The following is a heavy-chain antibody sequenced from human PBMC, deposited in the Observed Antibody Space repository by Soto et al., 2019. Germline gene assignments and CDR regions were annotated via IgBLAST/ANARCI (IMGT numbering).Heavy chain of an antibody. CDR1: GFTVSSNY. D-gene: IGHD5-18*01. CDR2: IYSGGST. V-gene: IGHV3-53*01. J-gene: IGHJ6*02. Sequence: EVQLVESGGGLIQPGGSLRLSCAASGFTVSSNYMSWVRQAPGKGLEWVSVIYSGGSTYYADSVKGRFTISRDSSKNTLYLQVNSLRAEDTAVYYCARARDKARYGMDVWGQGTTVTVSS. CDR3: ARARDKARYGMDV.